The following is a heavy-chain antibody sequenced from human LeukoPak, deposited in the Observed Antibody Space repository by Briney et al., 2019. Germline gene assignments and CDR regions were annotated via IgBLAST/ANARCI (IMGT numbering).Heavy chain of an antibody. D-gene: IGHD3-10*01. CDR1: GGSISSYY. Sequence: SETLSLTCTVSGGSISSYYWSWIRQPAGKGLEWIGRIYTSGSTNYNPSLKSRVTMSVDTSKNQLSLKLSSVTAADTAVYYCARTTMVRGTYYIDVWGKGTTVTISS. CDR3: ARTTMVRGTYYIDV. V-gene: IGHV4-4*07. J-gene: IGHJ6*03. CDR2: IYTSGST.